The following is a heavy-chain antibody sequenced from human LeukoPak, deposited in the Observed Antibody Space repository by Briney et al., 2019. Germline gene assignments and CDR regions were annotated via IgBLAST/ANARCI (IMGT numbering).Heavy chain of an antibody. CDR3: ANSYTSSSRTPFDC. CDR2: LSASGGST. CDR1: GFTFSNYA. V-gene: IGHV3-23*01. Sequence: GGSLRLSCAASGFTFSNYAMTWVRQAPGKRLEWVSSLSASGGSTYYADSVKGRFTISRDNSKNTLYLEMNSLRAEDTAVYYCANSYTSSSRTPFDCWGQGTLVTVSS. J-gene: IGHJ4*02. D-gene: IGHD6-6*01.